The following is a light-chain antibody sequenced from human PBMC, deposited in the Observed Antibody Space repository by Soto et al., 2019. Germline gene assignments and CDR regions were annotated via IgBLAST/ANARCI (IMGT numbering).Light chain of an antibody. J-gene: IGLJ1*01. CDR1: RSDVGAYNY. V-gene: IGLV2-14*01. CDR2: EVT. Sequence: LTQPSSVSGSPGQSIAISCTGTRSDVGAYNYVSWYQQHPGKAPKLMISEVTNRPSGVSDRFSGSKSGNTASLTISGLQAEDEADYYCSSFTSRFTFVFGTGTKV. CDR3: SSFTSRFTFV.